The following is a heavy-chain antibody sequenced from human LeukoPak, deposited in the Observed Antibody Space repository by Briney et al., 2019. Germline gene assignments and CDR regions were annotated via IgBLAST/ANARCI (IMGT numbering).Heavy chain of an antibody. J-gene: IGHJ5*02. V-gene: IGHV4-34*01. CDR1: GGSFSGYY. CDR3: ARHMTTVTFNWFDP. CDR2: INHSGST. Sequence: PSETLSLTCAVYGGSFSGYYWSWIRQPPGKGLEWIGEINHSGSTNYNPSLKSRVTISVDTSKNQFSLKLSSATAADTAVYYCARHMTTVTFNWFDPWGQGTLVTVSS. D-gene: IGHD4-17*01.